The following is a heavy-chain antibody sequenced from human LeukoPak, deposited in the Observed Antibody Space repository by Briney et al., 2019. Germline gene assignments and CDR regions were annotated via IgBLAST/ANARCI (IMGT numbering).Heavy chain of an antibody. CDR1: GFTFSSYA. CDR2: ISGSGGST. V-gene: IGHV3-23*01. CDR3: AKDEVVPSYYYIDV. D-gene: IGHD2-2*01. Sequence: GGSLRLSCAASGFTFSSYAMSWVRQAPGKGLEWVSGISGSGGSTHYADSVKGRFTISRDNSKNTLYLQMNSLRAEDTAVYYCAKDEVVPSYYYIDVWGKGTTVTVSS. J-gene: IGHJ6*03.